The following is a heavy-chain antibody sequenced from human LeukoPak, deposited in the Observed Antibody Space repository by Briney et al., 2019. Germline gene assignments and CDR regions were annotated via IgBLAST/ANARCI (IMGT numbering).Heavy chain of an antibody. V-gene: IGHV1-24*01. CDR3: ATDSQWLVPTEYYFDY. J-gene: IGHJ4*02. Sequence: ASVKVSCKASGYSFTSYYMHWVRQAPGKGLEWMGGFDPEDGETIYAQKFQGRVTMTEDTSTDTAYMELSSLRSEDTAVYYCATDSQWLVPTEYYFDYWGQGTLVTVSS. D-gene: IGHD6-19*01. CDR1: GYSFTSYY. CDR2: FDPEDGET.